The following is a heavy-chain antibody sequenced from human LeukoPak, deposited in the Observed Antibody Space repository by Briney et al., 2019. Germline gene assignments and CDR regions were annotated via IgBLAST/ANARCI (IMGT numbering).Heavy chain of an antibody. J-gene: IGHJ4*02. CDR1: GYTFTSYY. V-gene: IGHV1-2*02. D-gene: IGHD3-22*01. CDR2: INPNSGGT. CDR3: VRVKTMIIVVSLFGY. Sequence: ASVKVSCKASGYTFTSYYMHWVRQAPGQGLEWMGWINPNSGGTNYAQKFQGRVTMTRDTSISTAFMELSRLTSDDTAVYYCVRVKTMIIVVSLFGYWGQGTLVTVSS.